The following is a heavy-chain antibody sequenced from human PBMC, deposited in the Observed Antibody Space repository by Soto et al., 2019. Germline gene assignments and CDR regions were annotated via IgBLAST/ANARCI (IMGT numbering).Heavy chain of an antibody. J-gene: IGHJ5*02. CDR3: AKELTVIRYNWFGP. D-gene: IGHD4-4*01. Sequence: PGGSLRLSCAASGVTFRSYAMSWFRQAPGKGLEWVSTISGSGGSTYYVESVKGRFTISRDNSKNTLYLQMNSLSAEDTAVYYGAKELTVIRYNWFGPWGQGTLFTVSS. CDR1: GVTFRSYA. CDR2: ISGSGGST. V-gene: IGHV3-23*01.